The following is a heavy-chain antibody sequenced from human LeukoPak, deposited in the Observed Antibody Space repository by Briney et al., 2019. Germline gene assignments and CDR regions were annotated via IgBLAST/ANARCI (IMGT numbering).Heavy chain of an antibody. J-gene: IGHJ4*02. V-gene: IGHV3-23*01. Sequence: GGSLRLSCAASGFTFSSYAMSWVRQAPGKGLEWVSAISGSGGRTYYADSVKGRFTISRDNSKNTLYPQMNSLRAEDTAVYYCAKGTPRYSSSWIFDYWGQGTLVTVSS. CDR3: AKGTPRYSSSWIFDY. CDR1: GFTFSSYA. CDR2: ISGSGGRT. D-gene: IGHD6-13*01.